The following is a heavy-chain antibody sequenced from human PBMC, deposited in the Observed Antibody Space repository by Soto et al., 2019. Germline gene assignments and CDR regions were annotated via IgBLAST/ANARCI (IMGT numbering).Heavy chain of an antibody. J-gene: IGHJ5*02. Sequence: SETLSLTCPVSGAYIISYCWSWIRQHPGRALEYIGYIYYSGGTNYNPSLKSRVTISIDSSKNHFSLNLTSVTAADTAVYYCARASATFWSDPWGPGTLVPVSS. CDR1: GAYIISYC. CDR3: ARASATFWSDP. V-gene: IGHV4-59*12. CDR2: IYYSGGT.